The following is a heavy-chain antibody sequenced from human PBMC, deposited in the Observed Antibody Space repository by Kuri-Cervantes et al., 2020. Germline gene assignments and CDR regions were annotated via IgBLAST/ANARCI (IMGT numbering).Heavy chain of an antibody. D-gene: IGHD3-22*01. CDR2: IYYSGST. CDR3: AREFYYYDSSGYYYVRGRAVDY. Sequence: LRLSCTVSGGSISSGGYYWSWIRQHPGKGLEWIGYIYYSGSTYYNPPLKSRVTISLDTSKNQFSLKLSSVTAADTAVYYCAREFYYYDSSGYYYVRGRAVDYWGQGTLVTCYS. CDR1: GGSISSGGYY. J-gene: IGHJ4*02. V-gene: IGHV4-31*03.